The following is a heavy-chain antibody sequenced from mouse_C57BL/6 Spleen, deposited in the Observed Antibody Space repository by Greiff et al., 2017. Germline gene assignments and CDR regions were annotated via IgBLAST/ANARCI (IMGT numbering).Heavy chain of an antibody. CDR1: GYSFTGYY. CDR2: INPSTGGT. D-gene: IGHD2-13*01. J-gene: IGHJ4*01. V-gene: IGHV1-42*01. CDR3: ARRDTGAMGD. Sequence: EVQLQQSGPELVKPGASVKISCKASGYSFTGYYMNWVKQSPEKSLEWIGEINPSTGGTTYNQKFKAKATLTVDKSSSTAYMQLKSLTSEDSAVYYCARRDTGAMGDWGQGTSVTVSS.